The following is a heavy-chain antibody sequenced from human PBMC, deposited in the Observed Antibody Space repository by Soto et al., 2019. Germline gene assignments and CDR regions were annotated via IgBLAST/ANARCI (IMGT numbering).Heavy chain of an antibody. CDR3: AKETYYDILTGYYNPPYYFDY. D-gene: IGHD3-9*01. Sequence: ESGGGVVQPGRSLRLSCAASGFTFSSYGMHWVRQAPGKGLEWVAVISYDGSNKYYADSVKGRFTISRDNSKNTLYLQMNSLRAEDTAVYYCAKETYYDILTGYYNPPYYFDYWGQGTLVTVSS. V-gene: IGHV3-30*18. J-gene: IGHJ4*02. CDR2: ISYDGSNK. CDR1: GFTFSSYG.